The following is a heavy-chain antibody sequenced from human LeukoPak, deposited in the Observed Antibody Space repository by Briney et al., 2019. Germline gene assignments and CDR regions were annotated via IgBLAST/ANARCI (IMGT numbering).Heavy chain of an antibody. J-gene: IGHJ4*02. Sequence: GGSLRLSCAASGFTFSSYSMNWVRQAPGKGLEWVSYISSSSSTIYYADSVKGRFTISRDNAKNSLYLQVNSLGAEDTAVYYCARDRGSGWYEDYFDYWGQGTLVTVSS. CDR1: GFTFSSYS. V-gene: IGHV3-48*01. CDR3: ARDRGSGWYEDYFDY. D-gene: IGHD6-19*01. CDR2: ISSSSSTI.